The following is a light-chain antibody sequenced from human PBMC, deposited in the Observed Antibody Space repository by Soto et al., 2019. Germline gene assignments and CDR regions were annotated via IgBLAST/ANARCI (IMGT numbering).Light chain of an antibody. CDR3: QQRSNWPPPIT. J-gene: IGKJ5*01. CDR1: QSVSSY. CDR2: DAS. V-gene: IGKV3-11*01. Sequence: EIVLTQSPATLSLSPEERATLSCRASQSVSSYLAWYQQKPGQAPRLLIYDASNRATGIPARFSGSGSGTDFTLTISSLEPEDFAVYYCQQRSNWPPPITFGQGTRLEIK.